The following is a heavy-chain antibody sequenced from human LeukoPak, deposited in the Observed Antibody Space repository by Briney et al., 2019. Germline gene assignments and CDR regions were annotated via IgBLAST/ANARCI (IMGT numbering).Heavy chain of an antibody. J-gene: IGHJ4*02. CDR2: ISGSGGST. D-gene: IGHD1-26*01. CDR1: GFTFSSYA. V-gene: IGHV3-23*01. Sequence: GRSLRLSCAASGFTFSSYAMSWVRQAPGKGLEWVSAISGSGGSTYYEDSVKGRSTIFRGNAKNTLYLQMNSLRAEDTAVYYCVRDLGGRSGHWGQGTLVTVSS. CDR3: VRDLGGRSGH.